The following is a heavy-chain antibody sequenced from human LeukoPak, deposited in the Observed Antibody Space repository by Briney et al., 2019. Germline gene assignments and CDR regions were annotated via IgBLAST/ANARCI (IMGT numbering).Heavy chain of an antibody. CDR3: ARDDPIDDFWSGYVDAFDI. CDR1: GYTFTGYY. Sequence: ASVKVSCKASGYTFTGYYVHWVRQAPGQGLEWMGWINPNSGGTNYAQKFQGRVTMTRDTSISTAYMELSRLRSDDTAVYYCARDDPIDDFWSGYVDAFDIWGQGTMVTVSS. V-gene: IGHV1-2*02. J-gene: IGHJ3*02. CDR2: INPNSGGT. D-gene: IGHD3-3*01.